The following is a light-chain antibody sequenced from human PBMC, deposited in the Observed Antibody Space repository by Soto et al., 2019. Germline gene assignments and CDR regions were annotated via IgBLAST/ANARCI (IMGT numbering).Light chain of an antibody. CDR3: QQRSNWPPT. Sequence: EIVLTQSPGILSLSPGERASLSCGASQSISSSFLAWYQQKPGQAPRLLIYGASNRATGIPAMFSGRGSGTDFTLSISSLEPEDFAVYYCQQRSNWPPTFGPGTRLEIK. CDR1: QSISSS. J-gene: IGKJ5*01. V-gene: IGKV3D-20*02. CDR2: GAS.